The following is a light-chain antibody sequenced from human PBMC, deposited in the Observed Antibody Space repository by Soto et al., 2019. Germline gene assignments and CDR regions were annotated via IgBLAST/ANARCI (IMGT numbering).Light chain of an antibody. CDR3: QQFSIYRRT. Sequence: DIQMTQSPSTLSASVGERVTITCRASQSISSWLAWYQQEPGKAPKLLIYAASTWQSGGPSRFSSSGSGTDFSLTISSRQTEDFATEYFQQFSIYRRTFGGGTKVDIK. CDR2: AAS. J-gene: IGKJ4*01. V-gene: IGKV1-5*01. CDR1: QSISSW.